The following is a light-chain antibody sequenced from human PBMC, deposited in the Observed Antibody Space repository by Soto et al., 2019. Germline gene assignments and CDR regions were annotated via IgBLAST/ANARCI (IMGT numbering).Light chain of an antibody. CDR1: SSDVGSYNR. V-gene: IGLV2-18*01. Sequence: QSALTQPPSVSGSPGQSVTISCTGTSSDVGSYNRVSWYQQPTGTAPKLMIYEVSNRPSGVPDRFSGSKSGNTASLTISGLQAEDEADYYCSLYTSSSTWVFGGGTKLTVL. CDR3: SLYTSSSTWV. J-gene: IGLJ3*02. CDR2: EVS.